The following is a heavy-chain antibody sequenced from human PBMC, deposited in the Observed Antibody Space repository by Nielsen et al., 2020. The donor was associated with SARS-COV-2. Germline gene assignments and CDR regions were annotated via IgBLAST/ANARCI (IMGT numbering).Heavy chain of an antibody. Sequence: GESLKISCAASGFTFSNAWMSWVRQAPGKGLEWVSVIYSGGSSTYYAGSVKGRFTISRDNSKNTLYLQMNSLRAEDTAVYYCARVSSMWLTYMDVWGQGTTVTVSS. CDR2: IYSGGSST. CDR1: GFTFSNAW. D-gene: IGHD6-19*01. CDR3: ARVSSMWLTYMDV. V-gene: IGHV3-23*03. J-gene: IGHJ6*02.